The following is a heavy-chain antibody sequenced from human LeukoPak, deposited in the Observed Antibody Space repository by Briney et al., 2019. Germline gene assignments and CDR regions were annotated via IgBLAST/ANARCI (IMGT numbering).Heavy chain of an antibody. J-gene: IGHJ4*01. CDR3: ARDGTAAGLYFDL. Sequence: GGSLRLSCEVSGFTFTDYWMNWVRQAPGKGPEWVASIRQDGGEKNYVDSVKGRFTISRDNTKNSLSLQLNGLRAEDTAIYYCARDGTAAGLYFDLWGQGTLVTVSS. D-gene: IGHD6-13*01. CDR2: IRQDGGEK. CDR1: GFTFTDYW. V-gene: IGHV3-7*01.